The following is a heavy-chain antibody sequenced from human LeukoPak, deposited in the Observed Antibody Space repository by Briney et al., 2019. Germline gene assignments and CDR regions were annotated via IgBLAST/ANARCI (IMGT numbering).Heavy chain of an antibody. CDR2: INPNSGGT. CDR1: GYTFTGYY. J-gene: IGHJ4*02. V-gene: IGHV1-2*04. CDR3: ARGNPSALPGTHSGYSDY. Sequence: ASVKVSRKASGYTFTGYYMHWVRQAPGQGLEWMGWINPNSGGTNYAQKFQGWVTMTRDTSISTAYMELSRLRSDDTAVYYCARGNPSALPGTHSGYSDYWGQGTLVTVSS. D-gene: IGHD3-22*01.